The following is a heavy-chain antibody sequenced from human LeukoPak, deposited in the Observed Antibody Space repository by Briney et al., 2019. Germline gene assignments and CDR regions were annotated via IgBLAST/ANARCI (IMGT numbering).Heavy chain of an antibody. D-gene: IGHD6-25*01. CDR2: IRYDGSNK. V-gene: IGHV3-30*02. CDR1: GFTFSSYG. CDR3: AKDRGTSLCDAFDI. Sequence: GGSLRLSCAASGFTFSSYGMHWVRQAPGKGLEWVAFIRYDGSNKYYADSVKGRFTISRDNSKNTLYLQMNSLRAEDTAIYYCAKDRGTSLCDAFDIWGQGTMVTVSS. J-gene: IGHJ3*02.